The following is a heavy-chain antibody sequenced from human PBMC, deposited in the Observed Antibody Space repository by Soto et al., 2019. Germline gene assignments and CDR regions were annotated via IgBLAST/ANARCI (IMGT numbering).Heavy chain of an antibody. D-gene: IGHD3-22*01. CDR1: GFTFSSYA. Sequence: PGGSLRLSCAASGFTFSSYAMSWVRQAPGKGLEWVSAISGSGGSTYYADSVKGRFTISRDNSKNTLYLQMNSLRAEDTAVYYCAKLYSSGYHSRCFQHWGQGTLVTVSS. V-gene: IGHV3-23*01. J-gene: IGHJ1*01. CDR3: AKLYSSGYHSRCFQH. CDR2: ISGSGGST.